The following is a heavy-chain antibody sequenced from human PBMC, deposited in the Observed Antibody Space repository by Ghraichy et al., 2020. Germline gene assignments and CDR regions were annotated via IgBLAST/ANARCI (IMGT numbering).Heavy chain of an antibody. CDR1: GFTFSSYS. Sequence: GGSLRLSCAASGFTFSSYSMNWVRQAPGKGLEWVSSISSSRSNIYYADSVKGRFTISRDNAKNSLYLQMNSLRDEDTAVYYCARGYYGDSVGLDYWGQGTLVTVSS. J-gene: IGHJ4*02. V-gene: IGHV3-48*02. D-gene: IGHD4-17*01. CDR2: ISSSRSNI. CDR3: ARGYYGDSVGLDY.